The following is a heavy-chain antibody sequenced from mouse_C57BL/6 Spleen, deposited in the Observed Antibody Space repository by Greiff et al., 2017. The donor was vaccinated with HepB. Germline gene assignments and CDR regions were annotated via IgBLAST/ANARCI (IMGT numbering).Heavy chain of an antibody. CDR2: IYPGSGST. V-gene: IGHV1-55*01. D-gene: IGHD4-1*01. J-gene: IGHJ4*01. Sequence: VQLQQPGAELVKPGASVKMSCKASGYTFTSYWITWVKQRPGQGLEWIGDIYPGSGSTNYNEKFKSKATLTVDTSSSTAYMQLSSLTSEDSAVYYCARRLGRKGYAMDYWGQGTSVTVSS. CDR1: GYTFTSYW. CDR3: ARRLGRKGYAMDY.